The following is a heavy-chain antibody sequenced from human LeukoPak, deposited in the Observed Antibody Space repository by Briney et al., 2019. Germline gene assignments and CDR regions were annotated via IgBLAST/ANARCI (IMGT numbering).Heavy chain of an antibody. D-gene: IGHD5-18*01. Sequence: PGGSLRLSCGASGFTFNTYAMNWVRQAPGKGLEWVSSISSTSSSIYYADSVKGRFTISRDNAKNSLYLQMNSLRVEDTAVYYCASVGGFTYGIDCWGQGTLVTVSS. CDR2: ISSTSSSI. J-gene: IGHJ4*02. V-gene: IGHV3-21*01. CDR3: ASVGGFTYGIDC. CDR1: GFTFNTYA.